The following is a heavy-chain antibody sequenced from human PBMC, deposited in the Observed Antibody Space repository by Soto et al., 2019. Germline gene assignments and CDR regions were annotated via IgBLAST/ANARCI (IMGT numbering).Heavy chain of an antibody. V-gene: IGHV4-39*01. CDR3: ARQGSPRPEYFDY. CDR2: IYYSGST. CDR1: GGSISSSSYY. Sequence: QLQLQESGPGLVKPSETLSLTCTVSGGSISSSSYYWGWIRQPPGKGLEWIGSIYYSGSTYYNPSLKSRVTISVDTSKNQFSLKLSSVTAADTAVYYCARQGSPRPEYFDYWGQVTLVTVSS. J-gene: IGHJ4*02.